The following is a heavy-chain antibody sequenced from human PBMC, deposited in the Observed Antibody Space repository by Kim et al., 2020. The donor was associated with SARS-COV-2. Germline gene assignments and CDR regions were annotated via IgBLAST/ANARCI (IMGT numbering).Heavy chain of an antibody. D-gene: IGHD3-10*01. CDR3: ASRASYYGSGGYYLPDGMDV. Sequence: GGSLRLSCAASGFTFSSYWMHWVRQAPGKGLVWVARINSDGSSTSYADSVKGRFTISRDNAKNTLYLQMNSLRAEDTAVYYCASRASYYGSGGYYLPDGMDVWGQGTTVTVSS. V-gene: IGHV3-74*01. J-gene: IGHJ6*02. CDR1: GFTFSSYW. CDR2: INSDGSST.